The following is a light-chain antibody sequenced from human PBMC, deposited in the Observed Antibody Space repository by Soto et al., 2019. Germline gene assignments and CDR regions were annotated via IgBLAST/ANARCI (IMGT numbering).Light chain of an antibody. J-gene: IGKJ1*01. V-gene: IGKV3D-15*01. CDR2: ESS. CDR1: QSVSSN. Sequence: EIVMTQSPATLSVSPGERATLSCRASQSVSSNLAWYQQKPGQAPRLLIYESSNRATGIAARFSGSGSGTDFTLTISSLQAEDVAVYYCQQYYSTPPTFGQGTKVDIK. CDR3: QQYYSTPPT.